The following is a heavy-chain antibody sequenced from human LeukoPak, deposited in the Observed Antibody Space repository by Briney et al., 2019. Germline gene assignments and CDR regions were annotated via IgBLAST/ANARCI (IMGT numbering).Heavy chain of an antibody. Sequence: GGSLRLSCAASGFTFSDHYMDWVRQAPGKGLEWVGRIRNRGKGYTTHYAPSVKDRFTISRDDSRNSLYLQMNRLKTEDTAVYFCARVGDYYDNRGSSTDVFDIWGQGTMVTVSS. CDR1: GFTFSDHY. D-gene: IGHD3-22*01. V-gene: IGHV3-72*01. J-gene: IGHJ3*02. CDR3: ARVGDYYDNRGSSTDVFDI. CDR2: IRNRGKGYTT.